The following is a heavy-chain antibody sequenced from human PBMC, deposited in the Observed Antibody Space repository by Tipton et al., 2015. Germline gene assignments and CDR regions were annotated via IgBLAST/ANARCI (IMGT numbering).Heavy chain of an antibody. D-gene: IGHD1-26*01. CDR1: GDSIRNYY. Sequence: TLSLTCTLSGDSIRNYYWSWIRQPAGEGLEGIGRMYISGSKNANPSLRGRVTMTFATPKKEFSLKWKSVTAADTAVYYCARGGVSPRSGWFDPWGQGTLVIVSS. J-gene: IGHJ5*02. V-gene: IGHV4-4*07. CDR3: ARGGVSPRSGWFDP. CDR2: MYISGSK.